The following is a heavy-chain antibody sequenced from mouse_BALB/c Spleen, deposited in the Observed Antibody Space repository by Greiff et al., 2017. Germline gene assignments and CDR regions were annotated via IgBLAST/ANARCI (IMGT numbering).Heavy chain of an antibody. V-gene: IGHV2-2*02. J-gene: IGHJ4*01. Sequence: VQRVESGPGLVQPSQSLSITCTVSGFSLTSYGVHWVRQSPGKGLEWLGVIWSGGSTDYNAAFISRLSISKDNSKSQVFFKMNSLQANDTAIYYCARKNRYDDGSYAMDYWGQGTSVTVSS. CDR3: ARKNRYDDGSYAMDY. D-gene: IGHD2-14*01. CDR1: GFSLTSYG. CDR2: IWSGGST.